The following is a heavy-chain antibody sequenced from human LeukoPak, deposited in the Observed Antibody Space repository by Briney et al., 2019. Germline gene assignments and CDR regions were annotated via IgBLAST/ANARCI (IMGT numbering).Heavy chain of an antibody. J-gene: IGHJ6*04. CDR1: GFTFSSYA. CDR2: ISGSGGST. D-gene: IGHD2-2*01. Sequence: GGSLRLSCAASGFTFSSYAMHWVRQAPGKGLEWVSAISGSGGSTYYADSVKGRFTISRDNSKNTLYLQMNSLRAEDTAVYYCAKGESLGYCSSTSCYGLYYGMDVWGKGTTVTVSS. V-gene: IGHV3-23*01. CDR3: AKGESLGYCSSTSCYGLYYGMDV.